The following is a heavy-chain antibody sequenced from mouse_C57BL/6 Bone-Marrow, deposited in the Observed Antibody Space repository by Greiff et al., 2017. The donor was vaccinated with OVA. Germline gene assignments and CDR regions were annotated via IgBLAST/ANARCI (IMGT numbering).Heavy chain of an antibody. Sequence: EVKLVESGGGLVKPGGSLKLSCAASGFTFSDYGMHWVRQAPEKGLEWVAYISRGSSTIYYADNVRGRFTISRDNAKNTLFLHMTSLMSEDTSMYYCALDSSYFYFDYWGQGTTLTVSS. CDR2: ISRGSSTI. V-gene: IGHV5-17*01. CDR3: ALDSSYFYFDY. J-gene: IGHJ2*01. CDR1: GFTFSDYG. D-gene: IGHD1-1*01.